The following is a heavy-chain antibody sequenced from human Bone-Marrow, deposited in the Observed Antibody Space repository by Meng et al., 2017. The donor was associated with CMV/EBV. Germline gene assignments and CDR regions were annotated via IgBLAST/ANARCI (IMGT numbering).Heavy chain of an antibody. CDR1: GFTFDDYA. CDR2: ISWNSGSI. Sequence: SLKISCAASGFTFDDYAMHWVRQAPGKGLEWVSGISWNSGSIGYADSVKGRFTISRDNAKTSLYLQMNSLIDEDTALYYCAKDSSWAWGSGTDVWGQGTTVTVSS. CDR3: AKDSSWAWGSGTDV. D-gene: IGHD3-16*01. V-gene: IGHV3-9*01. J-gene: IGHJ6*02.